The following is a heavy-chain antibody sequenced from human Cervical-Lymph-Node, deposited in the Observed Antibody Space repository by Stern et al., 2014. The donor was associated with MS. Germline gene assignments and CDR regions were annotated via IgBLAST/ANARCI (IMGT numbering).Heavy chain of an antibody. V-gene: IGHV1-46*01. CDR2: INPSGGST. D-gene: IGHD1-26*01. Sequence: QVQLVQSGAEVKKPGASVKVSCKASGYTFTNFYMHWVRQAPGQGLEWMGIINPSGGSTSYAQKFQGRVTITADESTSTAYMELSSLRSEDTAVYYCAREGRELPFDYWGQGTLVTVSS. J-gene: IGHJ4*02. CDR3: AREGRELPFDY. CDR1: GYTFTNFY.